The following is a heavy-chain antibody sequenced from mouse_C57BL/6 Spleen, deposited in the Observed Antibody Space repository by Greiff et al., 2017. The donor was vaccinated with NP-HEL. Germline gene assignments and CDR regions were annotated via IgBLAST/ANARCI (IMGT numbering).Heavy chain of an antibody. D-gene: IGHD1-1*01. CDR3: ARKGNYGSSYVPYYFDY. V-gene: IGHV1-18*01. CDR1: GYTSTDYN. J-gene: IGHJ2*01. CDR2: INPNNGGT. Sequence: EVQLVESGPELVKPGASVKIPCKASGYTSTDYNMDWVKQSHGKSLEWIGDINPNNGGTIYNQKFKGKATLTVDKSSSTAYMELRSLTSEDTAVYYCARKGNYGSSYVPYYFDYWGQGTTLTVSS.